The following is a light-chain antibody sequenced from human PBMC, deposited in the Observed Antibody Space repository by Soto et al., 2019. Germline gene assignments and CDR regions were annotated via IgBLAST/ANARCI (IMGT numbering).Light chain of an antibody. V-gene: IGKV3-20*01. CDR3: QQHGSSPLT. CDR2: AAS. J-gene: IGKJ4*01. Sequence: DIVLTQSPGTLSLSPGERATLSCRASQSVGTSYLAWYQQKPGQAPRLLIYAASSRATGIPDRFTGSGSGTDFALTISRLEPEDFAVYFCQQHGSSPLTVGGGTKVDIK. CDR1: QSVGTSY.